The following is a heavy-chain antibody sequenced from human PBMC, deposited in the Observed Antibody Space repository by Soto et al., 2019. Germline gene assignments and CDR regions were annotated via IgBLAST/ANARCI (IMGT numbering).Heavy chain of an antibody. CDR1: GGSFSGYY. J-gene: IGHJ6*02. Sequence: SETLSLTCAVYGGSFSGYYWSWIRQPPGKGLEWIGEINHSGSTNYNPSIKSRVTISVDTSKNQFSLKLSSVTAADTAVYYCARAGYSYGYYYYYGMDVWGQGTTVTVSS. D-gene: IGHD5-18*01. CDR2: INHSGST. CDR3: ARAGYSYGYYYYYGMDV. V-gene: IGHV4-34*01.